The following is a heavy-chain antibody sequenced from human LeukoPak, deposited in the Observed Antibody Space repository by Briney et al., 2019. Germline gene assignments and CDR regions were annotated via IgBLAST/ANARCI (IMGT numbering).Heavy chain of an antibody. CDR1: GGSFSGYY. Sequence: SSETLSLTCAVYGGSFSGYYWSWIRQPPGKGLEWIGEINHSGSTNYNPSLKSRVTISVGTSKNQFSLKLSSVTAADTAVYYCARQATERITIFGGVHFDYWGQGTLVTVSS. J-gene: IGHJ4*02. V-gene: IGHV4-34*01. D-gene: IGHD3-3*01. CDR2: INHSGST. CDR3: ARQATERITIFGGVHFDY.